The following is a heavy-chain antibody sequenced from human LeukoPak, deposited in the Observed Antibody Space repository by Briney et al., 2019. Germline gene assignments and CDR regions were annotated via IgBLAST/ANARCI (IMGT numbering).Heavy chain of an antibody. Sequence: GGSLRLSCAASGFTFSSYSMNWVRQAPGKGLEWVSSISSSSSYIYYADSVKGRFTIPRDNAKNSLYLQMNSLKTEDTAVYYCTTDDYGGNSVFDYWGQGTLVTVSS. CDR1: GFTFSSYS. CDR2: ISSSSSYI. V-gene: IGHV3-21*03. J-gene: IGHJ4*02. CDR3: TTDDYGGNSVFDY. D-gene: IGHD4-23*01.